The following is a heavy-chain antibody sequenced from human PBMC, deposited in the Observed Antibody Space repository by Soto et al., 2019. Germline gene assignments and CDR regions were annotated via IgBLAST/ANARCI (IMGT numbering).Heavy chain of an antibody. Sequence: ASVKVSCKVSGYTLTELSMHWVRQAPGKGLEWMGGFDPEDGETSYAQKFQGRVTMTEDTSTDTAYMELSSLRSEDTAVYYCATLGERWLQLPTDYWGQGTLVTVSS. V-gene: IGHV1-24*01. D-gene: IGHD5-12*01. CDR2: FDPEDGET. CDR1: GYTLTELS. J-gene: IGHJ4*02. CDR3: ATLGERWLQLPTDY.